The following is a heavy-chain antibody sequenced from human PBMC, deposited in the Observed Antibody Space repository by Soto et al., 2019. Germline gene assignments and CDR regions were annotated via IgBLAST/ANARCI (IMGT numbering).Heavy chain of an antibody. V-gene: IGHV3-7*01. Sequence: PGRSRRLSCVGSGLNFKNYWMSWVRQAPGKGLEWAASITPDGSGTYYLDSVKGRFTISRDNPKNSLYLQMNSLRVEDTAVYYCADADSCWGQGTLVTVSS. J-gene: IGHJ4*02. CDR2: ITPDGSGT. CDR3: ADADSC. D-gene: IGHD2-15*01. CDR1: GLNFKNYW.